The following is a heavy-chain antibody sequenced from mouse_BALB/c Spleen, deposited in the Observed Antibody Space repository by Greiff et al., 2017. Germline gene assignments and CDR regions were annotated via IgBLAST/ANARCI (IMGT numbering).Heavy chain of an antibody. J-gene: IGHJ3*01. CDR1: GYTFTSYY. D-gene: IGHD3-2*01. CDR2: INPSNGGT. V-gene: IGHV1S81*02. CDR3: TTARATDWFAY. Sequence: VQLQQSGAELVKPGASVKLSCKASGYTFTSYYMYWVKQRPGQGLEWIGEINPSNGGTNFNEKFKSKATLTVDKSSSTAYMQLSSLTSEDSAVYYCTTARATDWFAYWGQGTLVTVSA.